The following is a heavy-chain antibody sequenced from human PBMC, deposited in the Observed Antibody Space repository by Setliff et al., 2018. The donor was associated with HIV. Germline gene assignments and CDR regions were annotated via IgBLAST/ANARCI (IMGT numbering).Heavy chain of an antibody. CDR2: INGGNGNT. CDR3: ARDETMGADY. J-gene: IGHJ4*02. D-gene: IGHD3-10*01. Sequence: AASVKVSCKASGYTFTSYAMHWVRQAPGQWLEWMGWINGGNGNTKYSQKFQGRVSITRDTSASTAYMELSSLTSEDTAVYYCARDETMGADYWGQGTLVTVPQ. CDR1: GYTFTSYA. V-gene: IGHV1-3*01.